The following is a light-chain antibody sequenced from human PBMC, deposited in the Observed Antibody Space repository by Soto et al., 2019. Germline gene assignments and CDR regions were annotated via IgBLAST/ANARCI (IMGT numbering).Light chain of an antibody. V-gene: IGKV3-11*01. J-gene: IGKJ5*01. CDR1: QSVSSY. CDR2: DAS. Sequence: EIVLTQSPATLSLSPGERATLSCRASQSVSSYLAWHQQKPGQAPRLLIYDASNRATGIPARFSGSGSGTDFTLTISSLEPEDFAVYYCQQRSNWQSTFGQGTRLEIK. CDR3: QQRSNWQST.